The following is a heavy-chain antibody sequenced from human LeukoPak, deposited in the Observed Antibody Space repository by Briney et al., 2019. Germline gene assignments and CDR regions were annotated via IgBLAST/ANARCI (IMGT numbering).Heavy chain of an antibody. J-gene: IGHJ6*02. CDR3: ARDLPHPSLTTRYYGMDV. Sequence: GGSLRLSCAASGFTFTRYSMNWVRQAPGKGLEWVSYISSSSSTIYYADSVKGRFTISRDNAKNSLYLQMNSLRAEDTAVYYCARDLPHPSLTTRYYGMDVWGQGTTVTVSS. D-gene: IGHD4-17*01. V-gene: IGHV3-48*01. CDR2: ISSSSSTI. CDR1: GFTFTRYS.